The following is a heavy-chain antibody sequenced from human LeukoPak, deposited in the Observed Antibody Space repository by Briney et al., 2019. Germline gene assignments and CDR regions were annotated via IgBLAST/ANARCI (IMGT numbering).Heavy chain of an antibody. D-gene: IGHD2-21*01. J-gene: IGHJ4*02. CDR2: ISSSGTI. V-gene: IGHV3-48*01. CDR3: ARMIGGASGDFDN. CDR1: GFTFSSYT. Sequence: GGSLRLSCAASGFTFSSYTMNWVRQAPGKGLEWVSYISSSGTIYYADSVRGRFSISRDNTKNSLHLQMNSLRVEDTAMYYCARMIGGASGDFDNWGQGTLVTVSS.